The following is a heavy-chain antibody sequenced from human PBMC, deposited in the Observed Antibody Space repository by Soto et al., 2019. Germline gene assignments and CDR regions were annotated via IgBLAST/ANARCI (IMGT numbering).Heavy chain of an antibody. CDR2: INHSGST. J-gene: IGHJ5*02. D-gene: IGHD6-6*01. CDR1: GGSFSGYY. Sequence: SETLSLTCAVYGGSFSGYYWSWIRQPPGKGLEWIGEINHSGSTNYNPSLKSRVTISVDTSKNQFSLKLSSVTAADTAVYYCARGGPLIAARRKQNWFDPWGQGTLVTVSS. V-gene: IGHV4-34*01. CDR3: ARGGPLIAARRKQNWFDP.